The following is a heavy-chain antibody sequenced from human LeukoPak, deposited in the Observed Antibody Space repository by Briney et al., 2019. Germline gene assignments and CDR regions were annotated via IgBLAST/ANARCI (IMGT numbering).Heavy chain of an antibody. CDR3: ARDRTSYCGGDCLPSYFDY. D-gene: IGHD2-21*02. CDR1: GFTFSSYG. J-gene: IGHJ4*02. Sequence: GGSLGLPCAASGFTFSSYGMHWVRQAPGKGLEWVAVIWYDGSNKYYADSVKGRFTISRDNSKNTLYLQMNSLRAEDTAVYYCARDRTSYCGGDCLPSYFDYWGQGTLVTVSS. V-gene: IGHV3-33*01. CDR2: IWYDGSNK.